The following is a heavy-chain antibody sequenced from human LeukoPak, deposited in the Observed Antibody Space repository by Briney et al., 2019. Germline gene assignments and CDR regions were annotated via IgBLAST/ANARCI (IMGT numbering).Heavy chain of an antibody. CDR1: GSTFSTHA. Sequence: GRSLRLSCTASGSTFSTHAMSWVRHAPGRGLTWVSTIDHTGATTYYADSLRGRFTISRDNSWSTLHLQMNSLRVEDTAIYYCARGLPRDRDVYHSTSYDFWGQGILVTVSS. V-gene: IGHV3-23*01. CDR2: IDHTGATT. J-gene: IGHJ4*02. D-gene: IGHD2-2*01. CDR3: ARGLPRDRDVYHSTSYDF.